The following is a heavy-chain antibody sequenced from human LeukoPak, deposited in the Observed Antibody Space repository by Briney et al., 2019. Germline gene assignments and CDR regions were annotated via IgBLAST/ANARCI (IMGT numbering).Heavy chain of an antibody. V-gene: IGHV3-7*01. CDR2: INQDGSEK. D-gene: IGHD5-12*01. J-gene: IGHJ4*02. Sequence: GGSLRLSCAASGFTFSSLWMTWVRQAPGKGREWVANINQDGSEKYFVDSVKGRFTISRDNAKNSVFLQMNGLTVEDTAVYYCARDGGVSGYDLLDYWGQGTLVTVSS. CDR1: GFTFSSLW. CDR3: ARDGGVSGYDLLDY.